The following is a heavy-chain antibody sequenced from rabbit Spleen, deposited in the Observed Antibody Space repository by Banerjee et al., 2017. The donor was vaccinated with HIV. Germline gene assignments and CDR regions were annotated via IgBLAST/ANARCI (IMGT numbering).Heavy chain of an antibody. CDR1: GFSFSDRDV. CDR3: ARGSATMTMLIIGFYLSL. CDR2: INTATGKA. J-gene: IGHJ4*01. D-gene: IGHD2-1*01. Sequence: QEQLEESGGGLVKPEGSLTLTCKASGFSFSDRDVMCWVRQAPGKGLEWIACINTATGKAVYASWAKGRFTTSKTPSTTVTLQMTTLTAADTAPYFCARGSATMTMLIIGFYLSLWGQGTLVTVS. V-gene: IGHV1S45*01.